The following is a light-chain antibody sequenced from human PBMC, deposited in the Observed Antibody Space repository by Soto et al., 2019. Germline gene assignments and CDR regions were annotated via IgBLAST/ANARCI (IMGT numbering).Light chain of an antibody. CDR1: QNINNY. CDR3: QQYENLPT. V-gene: IGKV1-33*01. Sequence: DIQMTQSSSSLSASVGDRVTITCQASQNINNYLNWYQQKPGRAPKLLIYDASNLEAGVPSRFRGSGSGTDFIFTISRLQPEDIATYYCQQYENLPTFGQGTRLEIK. CDR2: DAS. J-gene: IGKJ5*01.